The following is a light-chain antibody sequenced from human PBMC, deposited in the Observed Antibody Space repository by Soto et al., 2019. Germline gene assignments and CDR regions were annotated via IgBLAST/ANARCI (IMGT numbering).Light chain of an antibody. CDR2: GVS. CDR3: SSYTSSSTWV. J-gene: IGLJ3*02. Sequence: QPASVSGSPGQSITISCTGTSSDVGGYNYVSWYQQYPGKAPKVMIYGVSNRPSGVSNRFSGSKSGNTASLTISGLQAEDEADYFCSSYTSSSTWVFGGGTKVTVL. V-gene: IGLV2-14*01. CDR1: SSDVGGYNY.